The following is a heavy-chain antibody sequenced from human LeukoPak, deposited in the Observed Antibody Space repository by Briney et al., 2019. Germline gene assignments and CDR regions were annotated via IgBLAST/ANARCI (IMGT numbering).Heavy chain of an antibody. J-gene: IGHJ4*02. Sequence: SQTLSLTCAISGDSVSSNSAAWNWIRQSPSRGLEWLGRTYYRSRWYNDYAVSVKSRIIIKPDTSNNQCTLQLNSVTPEDTAVYYCARELGRDGYNLLDSWGQGTLVSVSS. CDR2: TYYRSRWYN. CDR1: GDSVSSNSAA. D-gene: IGHD5-24*01. V-gene: IGHV6-1*01. CDR3: ARELGRDGYNLLDS.